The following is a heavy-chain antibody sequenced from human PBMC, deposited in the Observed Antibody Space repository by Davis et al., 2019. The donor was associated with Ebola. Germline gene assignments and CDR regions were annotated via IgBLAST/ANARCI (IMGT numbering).Heavy chain of an antibody. CDR3: ARDNRGANWFDP. D-gene: IGHD1-14*01. J-gene: IGHJ5*02. Sequence: PSETLSLTCTVSGDSISSGGGYYWSWIRQPPGKGLEWLGYIHYSGSTYYNPSLKSRLTISIDTSKNQVSLKLTSVTPADTAVYYCARDNRGANWFDPWGQGTLVTVSS. CDR2: IHYSGST. V-gene: IGHV4-30-4*02. CDR1: GDSISSGGGYY.